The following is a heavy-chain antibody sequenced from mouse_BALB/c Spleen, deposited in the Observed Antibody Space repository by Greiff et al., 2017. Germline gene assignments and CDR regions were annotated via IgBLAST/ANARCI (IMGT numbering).Heavy chain of an antibody. Sequence: QVQLQQSGAELVKPGASVKLSCKTSGYTFTSYWIQWVKQRPGQGLGWIGEIFPGTGTTYYNEKFKGKATLTIDTSSSTAYMQLSSLTSEDSAVYFCARVGGDYYGSSRGFAYWGQGTLVTVSA. CDR1: GYTFTSYW. J-gene: IGHJ3*01. V-gene: IGHV1S132*01. D-gene: IGHD1-1*01. CDR2: IFPGTGTT. CDR3: ARVGGDYYGSSRGFAY.